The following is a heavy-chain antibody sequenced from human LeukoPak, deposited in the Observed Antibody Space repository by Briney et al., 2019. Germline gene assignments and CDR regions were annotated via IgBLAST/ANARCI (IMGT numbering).Heavy chain of an antibody. V-gene: IGHV4-59*01. Sequence: PSETLSLTCTVSGGSISSYYWSSIRQPPGKGLEWIGYIYYSGSTNYNPSLKSRVTISVDTSKNQFSLKLSSVTAADTAVYYCASGDSSAYYRYWGQGTLVTASS. D-gene: IGHD3-22*01. CDR1: GGSISSYY. CDR2: IYYSGST. J-gene: IGHJ4*02. CDR3: ASGDSSAYYRY.